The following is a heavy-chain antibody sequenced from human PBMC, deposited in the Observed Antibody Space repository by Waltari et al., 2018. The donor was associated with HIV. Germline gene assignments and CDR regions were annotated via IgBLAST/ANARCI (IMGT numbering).Heavy chain of an antibody. D-gene: IGHD3-10*01. CDR2: IYPDASDT. CDR3: VTSAYGANSWIDY. CDR1: GYSFTTNW. J-gene: IGHJ4*02. Sequence: DVQLVQSGAEIKKPGESLKISCKGSGYSFTTNWIGWVRQRPGKGLDWMAIIYPDASDTRYNPSFRGQVTISVDRSISTTHLSWRRLKTLDTGIYYCVTSAYGANSWIDYWGQGTPVTVSS. V-gene: IGHV5-51*01.